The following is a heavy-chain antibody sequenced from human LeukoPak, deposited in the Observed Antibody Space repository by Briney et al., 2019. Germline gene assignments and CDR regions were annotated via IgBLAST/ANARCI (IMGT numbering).Heavy chain of an antibody. Sequence: SETLSLTCTVSGGSFSSHYWSWIRQPPGKGLEWIAYMRDSGSTKHSPSLESRVTLSADTSKNQFSLRLSSVTAADTAVYYCATIKRGNIYGYFDFWGQGILVTVSS. J-gene: IGHJ4*02. D-gene: IGHD5-18*01. CDR2: MRDSGST. CDR1: GGSFSSHY. V-gene: IGHV4-59*11. CDR3: ATIKRGNIYGYFDF.